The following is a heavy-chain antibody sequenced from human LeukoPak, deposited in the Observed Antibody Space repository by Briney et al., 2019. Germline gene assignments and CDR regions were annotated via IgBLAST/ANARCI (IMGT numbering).Heavy chain of an antibody. V-gene: IGHV3-48*03. D-gene: IGHD1-1*01. Sequence: PGGSLRLSCEASGLTFSSYDMNWVRQAPGKGLEWVSYISSSGNLIHYADSVKGRFTFSRDNARNSLYLQMNSLRADDMAIYYCAREGGWNDFDYWGQGTLVTVSP. J-gene: IGHJ4*02. CDR3: AREGGWNDFDY. CDR1: GLTFSSYD. CDR2: ISSSGNLI.